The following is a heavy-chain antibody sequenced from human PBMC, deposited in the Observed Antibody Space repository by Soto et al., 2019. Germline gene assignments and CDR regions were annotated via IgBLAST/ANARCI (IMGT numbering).Heavy chain of an antibody. CDR3: ARDFLIAAAGHFDY. Sequence: QVQLVESGGGVVQPGRSLRLSCAASGFTFSSYAMHWVRQAPGKGLEWVAVISYDGSNKYYADSVKGRFTISRDNSKNTLYLQMNSLRAEDTAVYYCARDFLIAAAGHFDYWGQGTLVTVSS. CDR1: GFTFSSYA. D-gene: IGHD6-13*01. V-gene: IGHV3-30-3*01. CDR2: ISYDGSNK. J-gene: IGHJ4*02.